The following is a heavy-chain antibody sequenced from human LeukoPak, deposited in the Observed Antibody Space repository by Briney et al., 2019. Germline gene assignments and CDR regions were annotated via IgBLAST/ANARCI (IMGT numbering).Heavy chain of an antibody. D-gene: IGHD6-13*01. Sequence: SEGLSLTCAVSGGSITSGNWWSWVGQPPGKGLEWIGEIYHSGSTNYSPSLKSRVTISVDKSKNQFSLILNSVTAADTAVYYCARGVPAAGTIRFDPWGQGTLVTVSS. J-gene: IGHJ5*02. V-gene: IGHV4-4*02. CDR1: GGSITSGNW. CDR2: IYHSGST. CDR3: ARGVPAAGTIRFDP.